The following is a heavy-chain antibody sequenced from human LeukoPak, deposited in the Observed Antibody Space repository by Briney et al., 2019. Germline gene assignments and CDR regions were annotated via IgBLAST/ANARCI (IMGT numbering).Heavy chain of an antibody. J-gene: IGHJ4*02. CDR3: ASVGYDSSGSYYFDY. CDR1: GYTSTDYY. CDR2: INPNSGGT. D-gene: IGHD3-22*01. Sequence: ASVKVSCKASGYTSTDYYIHWVRQAPGQGLEWMGWINPNSGGTNYAQKFQGRVTMTRDTSISTAYMELSRLRSDDTAVYYCASVGYDSSGSYYFDYWGQGTLVTVSS. V-gene: IGHV1-2*02.